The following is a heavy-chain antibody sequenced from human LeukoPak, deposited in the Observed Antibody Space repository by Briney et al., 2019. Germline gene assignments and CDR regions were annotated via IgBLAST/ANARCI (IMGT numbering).Heavy chain of an antibody. J-gene: IGHJ2*01. V-gene: IGHV3-48*01. Sequence: GGSLRLSCAASGFTFTTYNMNWVRQAPGKGLEWVSYISTTSSNIYYADSVEGRFTISRDNAKNLLYLQMDSLRAEDTAIYYCAKDRTVGASYWYFDLWGRGTLVTVSS. CDR3: AKDRTVGASYWYFDL. CDR1: GFTFTTYN. D-gene: IGHD1-26*01. CDR2: ISTTSSNI.